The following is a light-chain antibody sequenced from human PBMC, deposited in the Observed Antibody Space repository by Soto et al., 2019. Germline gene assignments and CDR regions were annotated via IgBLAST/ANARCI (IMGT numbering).Light chain of an antibody. Sequence: DIQMTQSPSSLSASVGDSVTITCRASQGINNYLAWFQQKPGKVPVLLIYAASTLKPGVPSRFSGSGAGTDFTLTISSLQPEDFVTYYCQKYDSAPRTFGQGTKVEIK. CDR2: AAS. V-gene: IGKV1-27*01. J-gene: IGKJ1*01. CDR3: QKYDSAPRT. CDR1: QGINNY.